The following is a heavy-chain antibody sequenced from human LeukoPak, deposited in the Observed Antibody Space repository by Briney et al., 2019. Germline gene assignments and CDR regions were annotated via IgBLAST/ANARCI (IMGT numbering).Heavy chain of an antibody. CDR1: GGSISSSSYY. Sequence: SQTLSLTCTVSGGSISSSSYYWGWIRQPPGKGLEWIGSIYYSGSTYYNPSLKSRVTISVDTSKNQFSLKLSSVTAADTAVYYCARHRHIVATNDYWGQGTLVTVSS. D-gene: IGHD5-12*01. CDR3: ARHRHIVATNDY. V-gene: IGHV4-39*01. J-gene: IGHJ4*02. CDR2: IYYSGST.